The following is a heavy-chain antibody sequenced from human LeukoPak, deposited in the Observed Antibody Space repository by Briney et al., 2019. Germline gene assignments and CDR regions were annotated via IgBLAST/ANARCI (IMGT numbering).Heavy chain of an antibody. CDR3: ARVDYGGNSDDY. D-gene: IGHD4-23*01. CDR2: IYYSGST. J-gene: IGHJ4*02. Sequence: SETLSLTCTVSGGSISSSSYYWGWIRQPPGKGLEWIGSIYYSGSTYYDPSLKSQVTISVDTSKNQFSLKLSSVTAADTAVYYCARVDYGGNSDDYWGQGTLVTVSS. V-gene: IGHV4-39*07. CDR1: GGSISSSSYY.